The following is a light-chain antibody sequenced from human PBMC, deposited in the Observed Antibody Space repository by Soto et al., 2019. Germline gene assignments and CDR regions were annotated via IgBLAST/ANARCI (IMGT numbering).Light chain of an antibody. J-gene: IGKJ2*01. Sequence: EIVMTQSPATLSVSPGERATLSCRASQSVSSNFAWYQQNPGQAPRLLIYGASIRPTGIPARFSGSRSGTEFTLTISSLQSEDFAIYYCQQYNNWPYTFGQGTKLEIK. V-gene: IGKV3-15*01. CDR3: QQYNNWPYT. CDR2: GAS. CDR1: QSVSSN.